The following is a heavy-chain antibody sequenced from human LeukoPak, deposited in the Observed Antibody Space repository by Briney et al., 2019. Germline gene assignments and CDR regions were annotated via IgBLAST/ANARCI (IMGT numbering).Heavy chain of an antibody. Sequence: PGGSLRLSCAASGFTFSSYWMHWVRQAPGKGLVWVSRINTGGSTTDYADSVKGRFTISRDNAKNTLYLQMNSLRAEDTAVYYCSRDLRGGDDYWGQGILVIVSS. CDR2: INTGGSTT. CDR1: GFTFSSYW. V-gene: IGHV3-74*01. CDR3: SRDLRGGDDY. J-gene: IGHJ4*02. D-gene: IGHD2-15*01.